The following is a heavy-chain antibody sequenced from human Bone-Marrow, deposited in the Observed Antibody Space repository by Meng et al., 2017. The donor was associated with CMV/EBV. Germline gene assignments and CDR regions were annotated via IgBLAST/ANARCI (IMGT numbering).Heavy chain of an antibody. CDR1: GFTFSSYG. Sequence: GESLKISCAASGFTFSSYGMFWARQAPGKGLEWLGVISYDGNYQHYADSVKGRFTISSDNSKNTMYLQKSSLRAEETALYYCAKGDFWNGYSEYFLDWGQGTLVTVSS. D-gene: IGHD3-3*01. CDR3: AKGDFWNGYSEYFLD. J-gene: IGHJ1*01. V-gene: IGHV3-33*06. CDR2: ISYDGNYQ.